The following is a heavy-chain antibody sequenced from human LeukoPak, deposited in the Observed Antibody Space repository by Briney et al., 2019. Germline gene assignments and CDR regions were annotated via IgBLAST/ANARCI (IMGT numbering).Heavy chain of an antibody. Sequence: GGSLRLSCAASGFTFSSYAMSWVRQAPGKGLEWVSAISGSGGSTYYADSVKGRFTISRDNSKNTLYLQMNSLRAEVTAVYHCAKDPRNYDFWSGSWFDPWGQGTLVTVSS. J-gene: IGHJ5*02. CDR3: AKDPRNYDFWSGSWFDP. D-gene: IGHD3-3*01. CDR2: ISGSGGST. V-gene: IGHV3-23*01. CDR1: GFTFSSYA.